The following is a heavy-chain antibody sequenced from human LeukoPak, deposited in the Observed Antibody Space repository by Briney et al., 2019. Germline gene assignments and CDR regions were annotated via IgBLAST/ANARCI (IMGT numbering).Heavy chain of an antibody. CDR1: GYTLTSNG. Sequence: GASVKVSCKASGYTLTSNGISWVRQVPGQGLEWMGWISAYKGNTNYAQKFQGRVTMTTDTSTSTAYMELRSLRSDDTAVYYCARWRGADVLRYFDYEMEPAAPSGHFDHWGQGTLVTVSS. CDR3: ARWRGADVLRYFDYEMEPAAPSGHFDH. V-gene: IGHV1-18*04. D-gene: IGHD3-9*01. CDR2: ISAYKGNT. J-gene: IGHJ4*02.